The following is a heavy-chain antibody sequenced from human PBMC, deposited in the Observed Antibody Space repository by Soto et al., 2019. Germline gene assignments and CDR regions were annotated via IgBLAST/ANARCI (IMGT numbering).Heavy chain of an antibody. D-gene: IGHD2-21*01. CDR1: GFTVSSNY. V-gene: IGHV3-53*02. Sequence: EVQLVETGGGLIQPGGSLRLSCAASGFTVSSNYMSWVRQAPGKGLEWVSVIYSGGSTYYADSVKGRFTISRDNSKNTLYLQINSLRAEDTAVYYCAGTLPTRVLLWDYWGQGTLVTVSS. CDR3: AGTLPTRVLLWDY. CDR2: IYSGGST. J-gene: IGHJ4*02.